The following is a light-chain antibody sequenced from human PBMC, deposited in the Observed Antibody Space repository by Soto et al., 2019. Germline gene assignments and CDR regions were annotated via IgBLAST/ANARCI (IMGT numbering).Light chain of an antibody. V-gene: IGKV3-20*01. Sequence: EIVLTQSPGTLSLSPGERATLSCRASQSVSSSYLAWYQQKPGQAPRLLIYGASSRVTGIPDRFSGSGSGTDFTLTISRLEPEDFXVYYXXQYXXSPIFTFGPGTKVDI. CDR1: QSVSSSY. CDR2: GAS. CDR3: XQYXXSPIFT. J-gene: IGKJ3*01.